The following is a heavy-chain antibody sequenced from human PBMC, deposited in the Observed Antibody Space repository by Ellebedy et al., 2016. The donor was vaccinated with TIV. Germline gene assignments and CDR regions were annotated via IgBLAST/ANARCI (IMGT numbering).Heavy chain of an antibody. Sequence: MPGGSLRLSCTVSGGSISSSSYYWGWIRQPPGKGLEWIGSIYYSGSTYYNPSLKSRVTISVDTFKNQFSLKLSSVTAADTAVYYCARGGTMWFDYWGQGALVTVSS. J-gene: IGHJ4*02. V-gene: IGHV4-39*01. CDR3: ARGGTMWFDY. CDR2: IYYSGST. D-gene: IGHD3-10*02. CDR1: GGSISSSSYY.